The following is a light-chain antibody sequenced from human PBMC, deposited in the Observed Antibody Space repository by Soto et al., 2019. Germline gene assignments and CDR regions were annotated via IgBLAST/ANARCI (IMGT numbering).Light chain of an antibody. J-gene: IGKJ4*01. CDR1: QTVSGY. CDR3: QQTYSIPFT. Sequence: DLQMTQSPSSLPASVGDRVTIACRASQTVSGYLNWYQQKPGKAPSLLIYDTSMLQSGVPSRFSGSGSGTDFTLTITSLQPEDFATYYCQQTYSIPFTFGGGTKVEI. V-gene: IGKV1-39*01. CDR2: DTS.